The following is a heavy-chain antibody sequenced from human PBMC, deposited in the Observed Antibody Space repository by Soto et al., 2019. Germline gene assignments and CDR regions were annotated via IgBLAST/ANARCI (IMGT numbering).Heavy chain of an antibody. V-gene: IGHV3-15*01. CDR2: IKSKTDGGTT. D-gene: IGHD2-2*01. J-gene: IGHJ4*02. Sequence: GGSLRLSCAASGFTFSNAWMSWVRHAPGKGLEWVGRIKSKTDGGTTDYAAPVKGRFTISRDDSKNTLYLQMNSLKTEDTAVYYCTTDIGPYCSSTSCPDYWGQGTLVTVSS. CDR1: GFTFSNAW. CDR3: TTDIGPYCSSTSCPDY.